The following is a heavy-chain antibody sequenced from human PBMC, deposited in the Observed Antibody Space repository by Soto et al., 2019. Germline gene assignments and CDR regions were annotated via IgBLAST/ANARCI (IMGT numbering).Heavy chain of an antibody. J-gene: IGHJ6*02. CDR3: ARVVSYYYYGMDV. V-gene: IGHV4-30-4*01. CDR2: IYYSGST. D-gene: IGHD3-22*01. CDR1: GGSISSGDYY. Sequence: PSETLSLTCTVSGGSISSGDYYWSWIRQPPGKGLEWIGYIYYSGSTYYNPSLKSRVTISVDTSKNQFSLKLSSVTAADTAVYYCARVVSYYYYGMDVWGQGTRSPSP.